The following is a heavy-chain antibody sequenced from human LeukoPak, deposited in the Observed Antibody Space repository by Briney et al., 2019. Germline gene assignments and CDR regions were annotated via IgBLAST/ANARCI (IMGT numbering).Heavy chain of an antibody. J-gene: IGHJ5*02. CDR3: ARGGLRFLEWLLAGTKGNWFDP. Sequence: PSETLSLTCAVYGGSFSGYYWSWIRQPPGKGLEWIGEINHSGSTNYNPSLKSRVTISVDTSKNQFSLKLSSVTAADTAVYYCARGGLRFLEWLLAGTKGNWFDPWGQGTLVTVSS. CDR2: INHSGST. CDR1: GGSFSGYY. D-gene: IGHD3-3*01. V-gene: IGHV4-34*01.